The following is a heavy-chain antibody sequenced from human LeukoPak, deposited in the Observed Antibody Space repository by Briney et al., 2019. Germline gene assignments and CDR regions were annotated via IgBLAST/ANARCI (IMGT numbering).Heavy chain of an antibody. D-gene: IGHD2-15*01. V-gene: IGHV3-23*01. CDR1: GFTFSSYG. CDR2: ISGTGGTT. J-gene: IGHJ6*03. Sequence: QLGGSLRLSCAASGFTFSSYGMSWVRQAPGKGLEWVSAISGTGGTTYYADSVKGRFTISRDNSKNTLYLQMNSLRAEDTAVYYCAKNGDRGAYCSGGSCYPYYYYYMDVWGKGTTVTISS. CDR3: AKNGDRGAYCSGGSCYPYYYYYMDV.